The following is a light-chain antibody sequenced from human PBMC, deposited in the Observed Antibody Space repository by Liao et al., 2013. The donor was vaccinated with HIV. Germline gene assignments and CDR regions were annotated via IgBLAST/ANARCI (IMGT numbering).Light chain of an antibody. CDR2: YDS. CDR1: KLGDKY. Sequence: SYELTQPPSVSVSPGQTASITCSGDKLGDKYACWYQQKPGQAPVLVIYYDSDRPSGIPERFSGSNSGNTATLTISGTQAMDEADYYCQAWDSSTALVFGTGTKVTVL. CDR3: QAWDSSTALV. J-gene: IGLJ1*01. V-gene: IGLV3-1*01.